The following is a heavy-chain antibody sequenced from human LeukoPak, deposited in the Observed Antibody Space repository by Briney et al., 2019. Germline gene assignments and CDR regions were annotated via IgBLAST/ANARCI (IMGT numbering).Heavy chain of an antibody. CDR2: IWYDGSNK. D-gene: IGHD3-10*01. CDR3: ARDLRKGSYFDC. CDR1: GFTFSTQG. J-gene: IGHJ4*02. Sequence: GRSLTLSCAAYGFTFSTQGMKWVRQAPGQGLEWMALIWYDGSNKYYADSVKGRFTISRDNSKNTLYLQMNSLRVEDTAVYCCARDLRKGSYFDCWGQGTLVTVSS. V-gene: IGHV3-33*01.